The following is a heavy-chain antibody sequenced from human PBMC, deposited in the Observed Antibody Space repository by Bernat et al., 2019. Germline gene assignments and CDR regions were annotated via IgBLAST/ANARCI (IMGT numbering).Heavy chain of an antibody. D-gene: IGHD3-3*01. V-gene: IGHV1-18*01. CDR1: GYTFTSNG. CDR2: TSAYNGNT. J-gene: IGHJ5*02. Sequence: QVQLVQSGAEVKKPGAPVKFPCKVSGYTFTSNGISWVRQAPGQGLEWWGWTSAYNGNTNYAQKLQGRVTMTTDTSTSTAYMELRSLRSDDTAVYYCARVHTYDFWSGCHPWGQGTLVTVSS. CDR3: ARVHTYDFWSGCHP.